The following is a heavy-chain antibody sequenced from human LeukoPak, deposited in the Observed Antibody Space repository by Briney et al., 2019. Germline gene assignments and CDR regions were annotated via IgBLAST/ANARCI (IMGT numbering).Heavy chain of an antibody. CDR2: ISYSGST. CDR1: GGSISSSSYY. V-gene: IGHV4-39*07. Sequence: PSETLSLTCTVSGGSISSSSYYWGCIRQPPGKGLEWIASISYSGSTYYNPSLKSRVTMSVDTSKNQFSLKLRSVTPADTAMYYCARAQGAYSSSWYDYWGQGTLVTVSS. CDR3: ARAQGAYSSSWYDY. D-gene: IGHD6-13*01. J-gene: IGHJ4*02.